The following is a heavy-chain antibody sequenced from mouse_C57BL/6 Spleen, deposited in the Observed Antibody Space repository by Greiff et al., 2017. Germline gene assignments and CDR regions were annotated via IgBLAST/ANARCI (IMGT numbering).Heavy chain of an antibody. CDR2: IYPGDGDT. CDR3: AGEGEFAD. Sequence: QVQLQQSGPELVKPGASVKISCKASGYAFTSSWMNWVKQRPGKGLEWIGRIYPGDGDTNYNGKFKGKATLTADKSSSTAYMQLSSLTSEDSAVFFCAGEGEFADWGKGTMVTVSA. J-gene: IGHJ3*01. V-gene: IGHV1-82*01. CDR1: GYAFTSSW.